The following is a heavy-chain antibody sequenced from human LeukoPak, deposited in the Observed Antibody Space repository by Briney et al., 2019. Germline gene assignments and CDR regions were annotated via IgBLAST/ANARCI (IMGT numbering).Heavy chain of an antibody. V-gene: IGHV4-34*01. Sequence: PSETLSLTCAVYGGSFSGYYWSWIRQPPGKGLEWIGEINHSGSTNYNPSLKSRVTISVDTSKNQSSLKLSSVTAADTAVYYCARYTLGYCSSTSCYVGAFDIWGQGTMVTVSS. J-gene: IGHJ3*02. CDR1: GGSFSGYY. CDR2: INHSGST. D-gene: IGHD2-2*01. CDR3: ARYTLGYCSSTSCYVGAFDI.